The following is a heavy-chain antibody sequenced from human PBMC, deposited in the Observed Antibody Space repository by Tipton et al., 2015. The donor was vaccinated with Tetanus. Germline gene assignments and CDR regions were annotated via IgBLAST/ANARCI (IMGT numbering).Heavy chain of an antibody. CDR1: GFTFSSYW. V-gene: IGHV3-7*01. CDR2: IKQDGSEK. J-gene: IGHJ6*02. Sequence: SLRLSCAASGFTFSSYWTSWVRQAPGKGLEWVANIKQDGSEKYYVDSVKGRFTISRDNAKNSLYLQMNSLRAEDTAVYYCARLNGGWLNYYYYGMDVWGQGTTVTVSS. D-gene: IGHD4-23*01. CDR3: ARLNGGWLNYYYYGMDV.